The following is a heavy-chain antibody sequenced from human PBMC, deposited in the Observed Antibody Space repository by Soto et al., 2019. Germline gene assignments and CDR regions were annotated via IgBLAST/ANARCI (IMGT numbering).Heavy chain of an antibody. CDR1: GFTFSSYA. J-gene: IGHJ6*02. CDR3: ARGYGSGSYYYYYYGMDV. CDR2: ISGSGGST. V-gene: IGHV3-23*01. Sequence: GSLRLSCAASGFTFSSYAMSWVRQAPGKGLEWVSAISGSGGSTYYADSVKGRFTISRDNSKNTLYLQMNSLRAEDTAVYYCARGYGSGSYYYYYYGMDVWGQGTTVTVSS. D-gene: IGHD3-10*01.